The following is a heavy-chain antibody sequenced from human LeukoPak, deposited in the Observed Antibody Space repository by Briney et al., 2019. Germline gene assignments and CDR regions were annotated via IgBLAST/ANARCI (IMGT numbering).Heavy chain of an antibody. D-gene: IGHD3-10*01. CDR1: GGSISSGGYY. CDR2: IYYSGST. Sequence: SETLSLTCTVSGGSISSGGYYWSWIRQPPGKGLEWIGYIYYSGSTNYNPSLKSRVTISVDTSKNQFSLKLSSVTAADTAVYYCASLGLWFGEKQDYWGQGTLVTVSS. CDR3: ASLGLWFGEKQDY. V-gene: IGHV4-61*08. J-gene: IGHJ4*02.